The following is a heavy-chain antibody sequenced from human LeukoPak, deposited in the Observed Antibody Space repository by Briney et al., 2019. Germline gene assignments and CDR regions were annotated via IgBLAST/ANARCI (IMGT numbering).Heavy chain of an antibody. V-gene: IGHV1-18*01. Sequence: ASVKVSCKASGYTFTSYGISWVRQAPGQGLEWMGWISAYNGNTNYAQKLQGRVTMTRDTSTSTVYMELSSLRSEDTAVYYCTRLAGDEYFDISRGPDWGQGTQVTVSS. CDR1: GYTFTSYG. J-gene: IGHJ4*02. CDR2: ISAYNGNT. CDR3: TRLAGDEYFDISRGPD. D-gene: IGHD3-9*01.